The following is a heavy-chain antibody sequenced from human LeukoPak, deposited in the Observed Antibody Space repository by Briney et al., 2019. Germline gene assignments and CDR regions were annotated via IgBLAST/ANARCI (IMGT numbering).Heavy chain of an antibody. CDR2: ISGSGGST. V-gene: IGHV3-23*01. CDR1: GFTFSSYS. J-gene: IGHJ5*02. D-gene: IGHD2-2*02. CDR3: AKDQDIVVVPAAIGDWFDP. Sequence: GGSLRLSCAASGFTFSSYSMSWVRQAPGKGLGWVSAISGSGGSTYYADSVKGRFTISRDNSKNTLYLQMNSLRAEDTAVYYCAKDQDIVVVPAAIGDWFDPWGQGTLVTVSS.